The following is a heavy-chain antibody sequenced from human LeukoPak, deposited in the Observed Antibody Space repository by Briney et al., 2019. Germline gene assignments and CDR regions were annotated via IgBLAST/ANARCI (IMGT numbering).Heavy chain of an antibody. CDR1: GFTFSSYE. CDR2: ISSSGSTI. V-gene: IGHV3-48*03. Sequence: PGGSLRLSCAASGFTFSSYEMNWVRQAPGKGLEWVSYISSSGSTIYYADSVKGRFTISRDNAKNSLYLQMNSLRAEDTAVYYCARGLSIGGWSESNWFDPWGQGTLVTVSS. D-gene: IGHD6-19*01. J-gene: IGHJ5*02. CDR3: ARGLSIGGWSESNWFDP.